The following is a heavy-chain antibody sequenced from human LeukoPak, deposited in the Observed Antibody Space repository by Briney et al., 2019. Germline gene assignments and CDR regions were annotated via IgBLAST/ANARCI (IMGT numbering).Heavy chain of an antibody. CDR2: ISWNSGSI. V-gene: IGHV3-9*01. Sequence: PGRSLRLSCAVSGFTFDDYAMHWVRQAPGEGLEWVSGISWNSGSIGYADSVKGRFTISRDNAKNSLYLQMNSLRAEDTALYYCPAYYGSGSYFNFDYWGQGTLVTVSS. CDR1: GFTFDDYA. CDR3: PAYYGSGSYFNFDY. D-gene: IGHD3-10*01. J-gene: IGHJ4*02.